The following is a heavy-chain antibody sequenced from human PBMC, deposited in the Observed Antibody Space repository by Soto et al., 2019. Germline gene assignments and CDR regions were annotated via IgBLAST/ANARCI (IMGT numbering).Heavy chain of an antibody. D-gene: IGHD6-6*01. Sequence: EVQLVESGGGLVKPGGSLRLSCAASGFTFSSYSMNWVRQAPGKGLEWVSSISSSSSYIYYAASVKGRFTISRDNAKNSLYLQMNSLRADDTAVYYCARVGGQLVPGFDYWGQGTLVTVSS. CDR1: GFTFSSYS. J-gene: IGHJ4*02. CDR3: ARVGGQLVPGFDY. CDR2: ISSSSSYI. V-gene: IGHV3-21*01.